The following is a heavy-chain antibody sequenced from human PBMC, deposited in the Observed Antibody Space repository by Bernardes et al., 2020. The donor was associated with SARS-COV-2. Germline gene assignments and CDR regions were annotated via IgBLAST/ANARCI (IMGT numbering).Heavy chain of an antibody. D-gene: IGHD2-21*02. Sequence: LETLSLTCTVSGGSISSSTYYWGWLRQPPGKGLEWIGSFYATGTTYYNPSLQSRVTKSLDKSKNQFSLRLSSVTAADTAVYYCVGSSCGVDCYIGGLRSWDYGMDVWGQGTTVTVSS. J-gene: IGHJ6*02. CDR1: GGSISSSTYY. CDR3: VGSSCGVDCYIGGLRSWDYGMDV. V-gene: IGHV4-39*01. CDR2: FYATGTT.